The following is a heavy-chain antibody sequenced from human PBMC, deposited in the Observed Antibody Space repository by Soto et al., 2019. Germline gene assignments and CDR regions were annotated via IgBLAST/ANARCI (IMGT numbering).Heavy chain of an antibody. CDR1: GGSISNYY. J-gene: IGHJ6*02. D-gene: IGHD1-1*01. Sequence: PSETLSLTCTVSGGSISNYYWGWIRQPPGKGLEWIGYIYYSGSTYYNPSLKSRVTISVDTSKNQFSLKLSSVTAADAAVYYCARSVSYDDFRSGQTGYGMDVWGQGTTVTVSS. V-gene: IGHV4-30-4*01. CDR3: ARSVSYDDFRSGQTGYGMDV. CDR2: IYYSGST.